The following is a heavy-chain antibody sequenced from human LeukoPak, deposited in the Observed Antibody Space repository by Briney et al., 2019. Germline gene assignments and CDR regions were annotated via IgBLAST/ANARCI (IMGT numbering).Heavy chain of an antibody. J-gene: IGHJ3*02. CDR3: ARDISTNTAMAMDAFDI. D-gene: IGHD5-18*01. CDR2: IYYSGST. V-gene: IGHV4-39*07. CDR1: GGSISSSSYY. Sequence: SETLSLTCTDSGGSISSSSYYWGWIRQPPGKGLEWIGSIYYSGSTYYNPSLKSRVTISVDTSKNQFSLKLSSVTAADTAVYYCARDISTNTAMAMDAFDIWGQGTMVAVSS.